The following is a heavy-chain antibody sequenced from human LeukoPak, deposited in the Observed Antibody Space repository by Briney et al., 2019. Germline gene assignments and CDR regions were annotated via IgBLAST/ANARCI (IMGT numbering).Heavy chain of an antibody. D-gene: IGHD6-13*01. Sequence: PSETLSLTCTVSGGSISSGDYYWSWIRQPPGKGLEWIGYIYSSGSTYYNPSLKSRVTTSVDTSKNQFSLKLSSVTAADTAVYYCSRDLPPLYSSSWSDAFDIWGQGTMVTVSS. V-gene: IGHV4-30-4*08. J-gene: IGHJ3*02. CDR3: SRDLPPLYSSSWSDAFDI. CDR2: IYSSGST. CDR1: GGSISSGDYY.